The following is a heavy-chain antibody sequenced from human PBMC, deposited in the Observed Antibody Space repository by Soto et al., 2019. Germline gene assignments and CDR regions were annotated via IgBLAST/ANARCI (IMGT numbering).Heavy chain of an antibody. CDR1: GYIFTGYY. CDR2: INPNSGT. V-gene: IGHV1-2*02. J-gene: IGHJ3*02. Sequence: QVQLVQSGAEVKKPGASVKVSCKASGYIFTGYYIHWVRQAPGQGLEWMGWINPNSGTNYAQNFQGRVIMTRDTSISTAYMELSGLRFDDTAMYYCATRHTSGRDAFHIWGQGTMVTVSS. CDR3: ATRHTSGRDAFHI. D-gene: IGHD6-25*01.